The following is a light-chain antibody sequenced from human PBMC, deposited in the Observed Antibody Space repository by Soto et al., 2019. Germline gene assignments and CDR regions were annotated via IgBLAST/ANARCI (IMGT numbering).Light chain of an antibody. Sequence: QSALTQPPSASGSPGQSVTISCTGTSSDVGSYDYVSWYQQHPGKAPKLMIYEVSKRPSGVPDRFSGSKSGNTASLTVSGIQAEDEADYYCISYAGSSNVFGTGTKVTVL. CDR3: ISYAGSSNV. CDR1: SSDVGSYDY. CDR2: EVS. V-gene: IGLV2-8*01. J-gene: IGLJ1*01.